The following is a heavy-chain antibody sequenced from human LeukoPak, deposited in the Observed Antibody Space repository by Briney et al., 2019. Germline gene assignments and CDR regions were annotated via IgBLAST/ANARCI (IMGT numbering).Heavy chain of an antibody. D-gene: IGHD3-22*01. Sequence: PGGSLRLSCAASGFTSSDNYLSWVRQAPGKGLEWVSLIYPSGNIYYTDSVKGRFTISRDNSKNTLYLQMNTLRAEDTAVYYCARDSFYYDSSGLFDYWGQGTLVTVSS. V-gene: IGHV3-53*01. CDR2: IYPSGNI. CDR3: ARDSFYYDSSGLFDY. J-gene: IGHJ4*02. CDR1: GFTSSDNY.